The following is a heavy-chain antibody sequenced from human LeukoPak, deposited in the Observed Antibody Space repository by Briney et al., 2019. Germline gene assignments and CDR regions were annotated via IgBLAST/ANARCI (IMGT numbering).Heavy chain of an antibody. CDR2: IYYTGAT. CDR1: DGSISNYY. J-gene: IGHJ4*02. CDR3: ARAGYSYGTGYYFDY. Sequence: PSETLSLTCTVSDGSISNYYWSWIRLPPGKGLEWIGYIYYTGATNYSPSLKSRVTISLDTSKNQFSLRLTSVTAADAAVYYCARAGYSYGTGYYFDYWGQGALVTVSS. D-gene: IGHD5-18*01. V-gene: IGHV4-59*01.